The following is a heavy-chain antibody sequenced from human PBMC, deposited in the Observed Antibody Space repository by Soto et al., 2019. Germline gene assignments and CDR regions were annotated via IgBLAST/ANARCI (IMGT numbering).Heavy chain of an antibody. J-gene: IGHJ6*02. Sequence: SVKVSCKASGFTFIGSSVQWVRQARGQRLEWIGWIVVGSGSTNYAQKFQERVTITRDMSTSTAYMELRTLRSEDTAVYYCAKEKVVRGLIITQGGMDVWGQGTTVTVSS. D-gene: IGHD3-10*01. V-gene: IGHV1-58*01. CDR2: IVVGSGST. CDR1: GFTFIGSS. CDR3: AKEKVVRGLIITQGGMDV.